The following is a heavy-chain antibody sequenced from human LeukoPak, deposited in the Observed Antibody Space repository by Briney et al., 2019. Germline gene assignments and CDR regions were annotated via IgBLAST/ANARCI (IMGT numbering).Heavy chain of an antibody. V-gene: IGHV3-48*01. Sequence: PGGSLRLSCAASGFTFSNYNMNWVRQAPGKGLEWISSISSSSSTIYYADSVKGRFTISRDNAKNSLYLQMNSLRAEDTAVYYCARDAGGSYLYWGQGTLVTVSS. CDR1: GFTFSNYN. CDR2: ISSSSSTI. D-gene: IGHD1-26*01. CDR3: ARDAGGSYLY. J-gene: IGHJ4*02.